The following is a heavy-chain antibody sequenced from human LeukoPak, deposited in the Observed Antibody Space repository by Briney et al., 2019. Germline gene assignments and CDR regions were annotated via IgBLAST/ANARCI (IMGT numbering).Heavy chain of an antibody. CDR2: ISYDGSNK. V-gene: IGHV3-30*03. Sequence: PGGSLRLSCAASGFTFSTYGMHWVRHAPGKGLEWVAVISYDGSNKYYADSVKGRFTISRDNSKNTLYLQMSSLRAEDTAVYYCATWIRGYSFDRWGQGTLVTVSS. CDR1: GFTFSTYG. D-gene: IGHD5-12*01. CDR3: ATWIRGYSFDR. J-gene: IGHJ4*02.